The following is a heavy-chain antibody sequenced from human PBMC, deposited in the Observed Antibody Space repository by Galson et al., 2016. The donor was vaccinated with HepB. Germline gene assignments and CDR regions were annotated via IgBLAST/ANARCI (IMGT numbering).Heavy chain of an antibody. Sequence: SLRLSCAGSGFTFSNYNMNWVRQAPGKGLEWISFIRTRSENIYYADSVKGRFTISRDNAESSLFLQMTSLRAEDTAVYYCATAPPASGSFPYFDSWGPGVLVTVSS. J-gene: IGHJ4*02. V-gene: IGHV3-21*01. CDR3: ATAPPASGSFPYFDS. D-gene: IGHD1-26*01. CDR1: GFTFSNYN. CDR2: IRTRSENI.